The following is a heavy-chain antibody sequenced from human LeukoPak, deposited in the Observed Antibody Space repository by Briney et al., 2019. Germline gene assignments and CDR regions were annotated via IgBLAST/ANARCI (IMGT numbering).Heavy chain of an antibody. D-gene: IGHD6-13*01. Sequence: GGSLRLSCAASGFTFSTAWTSWVRQAPGKGLEWVGRIKSKTDGGTTEYAAPVEGRFTISRDDSKNTLYLQMDSLIIDDTAVYYCWYAPDYWGQGTLVTVSS. J-gene: IGHJ4*02. CDR1: GFTFSTAW. CDR2: IKSKTDGGTT. CDR3: WYAPDY. V-gene: IGHV3-15*01.